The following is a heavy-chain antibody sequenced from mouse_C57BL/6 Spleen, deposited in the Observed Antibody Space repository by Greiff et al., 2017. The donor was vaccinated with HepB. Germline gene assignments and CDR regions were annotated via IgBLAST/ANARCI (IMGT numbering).Heavy chain of an antibody. J-gene: IGHJ1*03. CDR3: ARCYYYGSSSYGYFNV. CDR2: INPNNGGT. D-gene: IGHD1-1*01. V-gene: IGHV1-18*01. CDR1: GYTFTDYN. Sequence: EVQLQQSGPELVKPGASVKIPCKASGYTFTDYNMDWVKQSHGKSLEWIGDINPNNGGTIYNQKFKGKATLTVDKSSSTAYMELRSLTSEDTAVYYCARCYYYGSSSYGYFNVWGTGTTVTVAS.